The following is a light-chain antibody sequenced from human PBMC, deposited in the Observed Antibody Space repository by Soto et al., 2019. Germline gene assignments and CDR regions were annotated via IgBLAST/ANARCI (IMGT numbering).Light chain of an antibody. J-gene: IGKJ1*01. CDR2: DAS. CDR3: QQYGSRTWT. CDR1: QSVGGNY. V-gene: IGKV3-20*01. Sequence: ELVLTQSPVTLSLSPGERATLSCRASQSVGGNYLAWYQQKRGQAPRLLIYDASSSATDIPDRFSGSGSGTALTLTISNGGPEDFAVYYCQQYGSRTWTFGQGTKLE.